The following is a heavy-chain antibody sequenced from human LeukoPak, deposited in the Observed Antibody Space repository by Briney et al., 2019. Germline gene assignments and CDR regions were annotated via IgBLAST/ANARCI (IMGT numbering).Heavy chain of an antibody. CDR2: IKSTIESGAT. D-gene: IGHD6-19*01. V-gene: IGHV3-15*01. J-gene: IGHJ5*02. CDR1: GFTFRNAW. Sequence: VGSLRLSCAASGFTFRNAWMSWVRQAPGKGLEWVGRIKSTIESGATDYAASVKGRFTISRDDLKTTLYLQMNSLKTEDAAVYYCTTEVAVAEWFDPWGQGTLVTVSS. CDR3: TTEVAVAEWFDP.